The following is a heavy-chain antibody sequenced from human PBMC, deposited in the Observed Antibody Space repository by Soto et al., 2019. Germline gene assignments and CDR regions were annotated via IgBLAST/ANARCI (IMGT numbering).Heavy chain of an antibody. D-gene: IGHD3-10*01. J-gene: IGHJ2*01. V-gene: IGHV4-39*01. CDR3: ANDAGSGGYPDWHFDL. CDR2: LYYTGNT. CDR1: GGSISSSNYY. Sequence: QLQRQESGPGLVKPSETLSLTCTVSGGSISSSNYYWGWIRQPPGKGLEWIGSLYYTGNTYYNPSLKSAVTIPVHTCRSQFPLRLSYVSAADTAVYYCANDAGSGGYPDWHFDLWGRGTLVNVSS.